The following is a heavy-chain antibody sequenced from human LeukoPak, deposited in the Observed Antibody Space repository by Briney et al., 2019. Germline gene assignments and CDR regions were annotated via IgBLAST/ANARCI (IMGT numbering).Heavy chain of an antibody. V-gene: IGHV3-11*01. J-gene: IGHJ4*02. D-gene: IGHD2-15*01. CDR1: GFTFSDFY. Sequence: GGSLRLSCAASGFTFSDFYMSWIRQAPGKGLEFISYISGGGDTIFYADSVKDRFTISRDNAKNSLYLQMNSLRAEDTAVYYCARVHCSGGGCSSWGQGTLVTVSS. CDR3: ARVHCSGGGCSS. CDR2: ISGGGDTI.